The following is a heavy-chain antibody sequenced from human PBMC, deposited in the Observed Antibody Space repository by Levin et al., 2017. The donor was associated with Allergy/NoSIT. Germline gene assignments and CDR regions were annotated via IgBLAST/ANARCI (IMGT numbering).Heavy chain of an antibody. CDR1: GFTFSSYW. V-gene: IGHV3-7*01. D-gene: IGHD5/OR15-5a*01. CDR2: IKQLGSEK. Sequence: QPSETLSLTCAASGFTFSSYWMSWVRQAPGKGLEWVASIKQLGSEKYYVDSVKGRFTISRDNAKNSLYLQMSSLRAEDTAVYYCARFMSSTNTFDYWGQGTLVTVSS. CDR3: ARFMSSTNTFDY. J-gene: IGHJ4*02.